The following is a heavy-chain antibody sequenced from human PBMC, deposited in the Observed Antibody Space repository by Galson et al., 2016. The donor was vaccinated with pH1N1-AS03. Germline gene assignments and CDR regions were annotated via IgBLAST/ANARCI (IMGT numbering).Heavy chain of an antibody. CDR3: VREGPPGERTWSSFAY. Sequence: SLRLSCAASGFPFSTYAMHWVRQAPGKGLEWVALISCGGSITEYAESVKGRFTISRDDSRNTLHLQMNSLRAEDTAMYYCVREGPPGERTWSSFAYWSQGTLVTVSS. CDR1: GFPFSTYA. V-gene: IGHV3-30*03. D-gene: IGHD1-1*01. J-gene: IGHJ4*02. CDR2: ISCGGSIT.